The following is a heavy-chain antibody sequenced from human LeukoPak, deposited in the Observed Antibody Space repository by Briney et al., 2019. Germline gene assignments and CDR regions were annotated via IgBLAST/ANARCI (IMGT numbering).Heavy chain of an antibody. D-gene: IGHD6-6*01. V-gene: IGHV4-34*01. Sequence: SETLSLTCAVYGGSFSGYYWSWIRQPPGKGREGMGEINHSGSTNYNPSLKSRVTISVDTSKNQFSLKLSSVTAADTAVYYCARLPREYSRPREEYWGQGTLVTVSS. CDR3: ARLPREYSRPREEY. J-gene: IGHJ4*02. CDR1: GGSFSGYY. CDR2: INHSGST.